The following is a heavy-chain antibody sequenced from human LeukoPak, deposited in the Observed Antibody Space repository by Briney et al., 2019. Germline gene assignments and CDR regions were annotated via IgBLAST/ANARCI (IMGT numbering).Heavy chain of an antibody. Sequence: PSETLSLTCAVYGGSFSGYYWSWIRQPPGKGLEWIGEINHSGSTNYNPSLKSRVTISVDTSKNQFSLKLSSVTAADTAVYYCARSIRFLEWYNYYYYYGMDVWGQGTTVTVSS. D-gene: IGHD3-3*01. CDR2: INHSGST. CDR1: GGSFSGYY. V-gene: IGHV4-34*01. CDR3: ARSIRFLEWYNYYYYYGMDV. J-gene: IGHJ6*02.